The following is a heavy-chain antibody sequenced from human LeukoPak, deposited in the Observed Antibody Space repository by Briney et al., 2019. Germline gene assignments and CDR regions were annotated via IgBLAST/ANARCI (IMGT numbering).Heavy chain of an antibody. CDR2: IYYSGST. CDR3: AREEFGYFDY. D-gene: IGHD3-10*01. V-gene: IGHV4-31*03. Sequence: SETLSLTYTVSGGSISSGGYYWSWIRQHPGKGLEWIGYIYYSGSTYYNPSLKSRVTISVDTSKNQFSLKLSSVTAADTAVYYCAREEFGYFDYWGQGTLVTVSS. J-gene: IGHJ4*02. CDR1: GGSISSGGYY.